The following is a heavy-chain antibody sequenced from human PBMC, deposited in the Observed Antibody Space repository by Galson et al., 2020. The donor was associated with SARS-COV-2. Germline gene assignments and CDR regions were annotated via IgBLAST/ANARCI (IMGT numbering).Heavy chain of an antibody. CDR3: ARDKPTVTNDWVTPYFAYYFDY. CDR1: GFTFSSYA. D-gene: IGHD4-4*01. J-gene: IGHJ4*02. V-gene: IGHV3-30*04. CDR2: ISYDGSNK. Sequence: GGSLRLSCEASGFTFSSYAMHWVRQAPGKGLEWVAVISYDGSNKYYADSVKGRLTISRDNSKNTLYLQMNSLRAEDTAVYYCARDKPTVTNDWVTPYFAYYFDYWGQGTLVTVSS.